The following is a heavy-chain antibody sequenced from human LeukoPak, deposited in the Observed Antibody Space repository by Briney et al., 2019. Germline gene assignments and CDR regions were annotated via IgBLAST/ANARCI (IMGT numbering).Heavy chain of an antibody. CDR2: INTGKGNT. Sequence: ASVKVSCKASGYTFSSYVMHWVRQAPGQRLEWMGWINTGKGNTKYSQKFQGRVTITRDTSTSTAYMELSSLRSEDTAVYYCARDPGLLPDYWGQGTLVTVSS. V-gene: IGHV1-3*04. CDR3: ARDPGLLPDY. D-gene: IGHD2/OR15-2a*01. J-gene: IGHJ4*02. CDR1: GYTFSSYV.